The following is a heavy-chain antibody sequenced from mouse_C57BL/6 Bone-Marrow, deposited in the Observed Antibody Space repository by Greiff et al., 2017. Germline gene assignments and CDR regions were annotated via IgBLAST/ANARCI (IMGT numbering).Heavy chain of an antibody. CDR3: ERGAAQTKFDY. J-gene: IGHJ2*01. V-gene: IGHV1-62-3*01. CDR2: IDPNSGGT. Sequence: QVQLQQPGAELVKPGASVKLSCKASGYTFTSYWMHWVKQRPGRGLEWIGRIDPNSGGTNSTQKFKGKATLTADTSASTASMQFSGLTSEDSAIYYCERGAAQTKFDYWGQGTTLTVSS. CDR1: GYTFTSYW. D-gene: IGHD3-2*02.